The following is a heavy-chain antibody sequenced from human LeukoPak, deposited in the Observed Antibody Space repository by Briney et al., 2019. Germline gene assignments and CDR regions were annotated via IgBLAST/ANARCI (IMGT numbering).Heavy chain of an antibody. D-gene: IGHD7-27*01. V-gene: IGHV3-33*06. CDR1: GFTFSAYG. CDR3: AKKVPANWGSYFDY. Sequence: GGPLRLSCAASGFTFSAYGMHWVRQAPGKGLEWVAVIWYDGSNKYYADSVKGRFTISRDNSKNTLYLQMNSLRAEDTAVYYCAKKVPANWGSYFDYWGQGTLVTVSS. CDR2: IWYDGSNK. J-gene: IGHJ4*02.